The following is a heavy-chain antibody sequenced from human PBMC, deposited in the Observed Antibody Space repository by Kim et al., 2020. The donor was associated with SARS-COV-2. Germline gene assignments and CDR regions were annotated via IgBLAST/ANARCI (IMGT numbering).Heavy chain of an antibody. Sequence: SETLSLTCTVSGGSISSYYWSWIRQPPGKGLEWIGYIYYSGSTNYNPSSKSRATISVDTSKNQSSLKLSSVTVADTAVYYCAKVPLVATFSYYYYGLDV. CDR1: GGSISSYY. CDR3: AKVPLVATFSYYYYGLDV. CDR2: IYYSGST. V-gene: IGHV4-59*01. J-gene: IGHJ6*01. D-gene: IGHD5-12*01.